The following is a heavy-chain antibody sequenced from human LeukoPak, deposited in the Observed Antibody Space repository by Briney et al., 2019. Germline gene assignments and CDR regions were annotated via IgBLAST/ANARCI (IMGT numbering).Heavy chain of an antibody. Sequence: SGTLSLTCAVYGGSFSGYYWSWIRQPPGKGLEWIGEINHSGSTNYNPSLKSRVTISVDTSKNQFSLKLSSVTAADTAVYYCARGSVFGVVMNWGQGTLVTVSS. CDR3: ARGSVFGVVMN. CDR1: GGSFSGYY. J-gene: IGHJ4*02. V-gene: IGHV4-34*01. D-gene: IGHD3-3*01. CDR2: INHSGST.